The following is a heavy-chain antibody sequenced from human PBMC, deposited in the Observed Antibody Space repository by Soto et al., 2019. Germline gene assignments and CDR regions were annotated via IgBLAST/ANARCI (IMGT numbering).Heavy chain of an antibody. D-gene: IGHD2-21*02. CDR3: ARQLAYCGGDCYTEPIDY. CDR1: GYAFTNYY. Sequence: ASVKVSCKTSGYAFTNYYVLWVRQAPGQGLEWVGRINPNTGGTNYAQKFQDRVTMTRDTSINTAYMELSRLRSDDTAVYYCARQLAYCGGDCYTEPIDYWGQGTQVTVSS. J-gene: IGHJ4*02. V-gene: IGHV1-2*06. CDR2: INPNTGGT.